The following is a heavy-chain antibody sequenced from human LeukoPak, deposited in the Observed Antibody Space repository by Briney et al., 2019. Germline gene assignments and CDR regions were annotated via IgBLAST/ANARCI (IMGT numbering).Heavy chain of an antibody. CDR2: IIPIFGTA. J-gene: IGHJ3*02. CDR3: ARGYGGNSEAFDI. V-gene: IGHV1-69*06. Sequence: SVTVSCKASGGTFSSYAISWVRQAPGQGLEWMGRIIPIFGTANYAQKFQGRVTITADKSTSTAYMELSSLRSEDTAVYYCARGYGGNSEAFDIWGQGTMVTVSS. D-gene: IGHD4-23*01. CDR1: GGTFSSYA.